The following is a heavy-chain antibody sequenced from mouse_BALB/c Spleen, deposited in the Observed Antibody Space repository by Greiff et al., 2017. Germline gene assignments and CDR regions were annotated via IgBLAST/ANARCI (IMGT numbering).Heavy chain of an antibody. CDR3: ARSLYSPYAMDY. J-gene: IGHJ4*01. CDR2: IFPGTGTT. V-gene: IGHV1S132*01. Sequence: VQLQQSGAELVKPGASVKLSCKTSGYTFTSYWIQWVKQRPGQGLGWIGEIFPGTGTTYYNEKFKGKATLTIDTSSSTAYMQLSSLTSEDSAVYYCARSLYSPYAMDYWGQGTSVTVSS. CDR1: GYTFTSYW. D-gene: IGHD2-12*01.